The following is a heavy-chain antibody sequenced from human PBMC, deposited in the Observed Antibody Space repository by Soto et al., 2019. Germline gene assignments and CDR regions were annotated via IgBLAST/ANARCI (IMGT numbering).Heavy chain of an antibody. CDR3: AGDLRDSWSYPEY. CDR1: GFTFSDYY. D-gene: IGHD1-7*01. V-gene: IGHV3-11*01. J-gene: IGHJ4*02. CDR2: ISRSGDTI. Sequence: PGGSLRLSCAASGFTFSDYYMSWIRQAPGKGLEWVSYISRSGDTIYSANSVKGRFTISRDNAKNSLYLQMNSLRVEDTAVYYCAGDLRDSWSYPEYWGQGTLVTVSS.